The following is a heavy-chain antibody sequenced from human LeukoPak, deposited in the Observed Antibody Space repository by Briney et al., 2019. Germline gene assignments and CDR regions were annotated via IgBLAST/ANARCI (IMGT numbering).Heavy chain of an antibody. CDR2: ISWNSGSI. D-gene: IGHD6-19*01. V-gene: IGHV3-9*03. J-gene: IGHJ4*02. CDR3: AKGGVAGPLYFDY. Sequence: GGSLRLSCAASGFTFSSYSMNWVRQAPGKGLEWVSGISWNSGSIGYADSVKGRFTISRDNAKNSLYLQMNSLRAEDMALYYCAKGGVAGPLYFDYWGQGTLVTVSS. CDR1: GFTFSSYS.